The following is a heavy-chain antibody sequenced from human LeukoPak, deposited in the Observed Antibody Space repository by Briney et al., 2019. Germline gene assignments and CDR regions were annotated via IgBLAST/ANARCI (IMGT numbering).Heavy chain of an antibody. Sequence: GGSLRLSCAASGFTFSSYAMSWVRQAPGKGLEWVSAISGSGGSTYYADSVKGRFTISRDNSKNTLYLQMNSLRAEDTAIYYCARAPGYNWNHDYWGQGTLVTVSS. D-gene: IGHD1-20*01. J-gene: IGHJ4*02. CDR3: ARAPGYNWNHDY. V-gene: IGHV3-23*01. CDR2: ISGSGGST. CDR1: GFTFSSYA.